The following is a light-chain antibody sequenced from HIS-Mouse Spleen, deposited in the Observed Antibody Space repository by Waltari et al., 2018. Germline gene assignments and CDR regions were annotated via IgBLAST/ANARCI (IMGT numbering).Light chain of an antibody. CDR2: DNN. J-gene: IGLJ3*02. CDR1: SSTIGNTY. V-gene: IGLV1-51*01. CDR3: GTWDSSLSVWV. Sequence: QSVLTQPPSVSAAPGQKGTISCPGSSSTIGNTYVSWYQQLPGTAPKLLIYDNNKRPSGIPDRFSGSKSGTSATLGITGLQTGDEADYYCGTWDSSLSVWVFGGGTKLTVL.